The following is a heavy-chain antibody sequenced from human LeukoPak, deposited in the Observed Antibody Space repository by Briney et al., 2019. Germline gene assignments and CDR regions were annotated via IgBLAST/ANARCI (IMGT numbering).Heavy chain of an antibody. CDR2: INHSGST. J-gene: IGHJ4*02. V-gene: IGHV4-34*01. CDR1: GGSFSGYY. Sequence: SETLSLTCAVYGGSFSGYYWSWIRQPPGKGLEWIGEINHSGSTNYNPSLQSRVSLSIDTSQNQFSLRLTSLTAADTAVYFCARDVGKAYWGQGLLAIVSS. D-gene: IGHD4-23*01. CDR3: ARDVGKAY.